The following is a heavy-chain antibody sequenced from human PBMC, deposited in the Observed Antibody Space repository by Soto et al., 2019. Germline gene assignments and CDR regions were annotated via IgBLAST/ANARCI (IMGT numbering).Heavy chain of an antibody. V-gene: IGHV3-53*01. Sequence: WWSLRLSCSASVFTGSSNYMSWFRQAPGKGLEWVSVIYSGGSTYYADSVKGRFTISRDNSKNTLYLQMNSLRAEDTAVYYCARDRYYDFWSGYYQTRYYYGMDVWGQGTTVTVSS. CDR1: VFTGSSNY. CDR3: ARDRYYDFWSGYYQTRYYYGMDV. D-gene: IGHD3-3*01. J-gene: IGHJ6*02. CDR2: IYSGGST.